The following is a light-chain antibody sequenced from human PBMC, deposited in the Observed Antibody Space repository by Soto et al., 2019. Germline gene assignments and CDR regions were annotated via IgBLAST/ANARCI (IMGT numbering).Light chain of an antibody. CDR2: EVS. CDR1: SSDVGGYNY. CDR3: SSYTSSRTLV. J-gene: IGLJ1*01. Sequence: QSALAQPASVSGSPGQSITISCTGTSSDVGGYNYVSWYQHHPGKAPKLMIYEVSSRPSGVSDRFSGSKSGNTASLTISGLQAEDEADYHCSSYTSSRTLVFGTGTKVTVL. V-gene: IGLV2-14*01.